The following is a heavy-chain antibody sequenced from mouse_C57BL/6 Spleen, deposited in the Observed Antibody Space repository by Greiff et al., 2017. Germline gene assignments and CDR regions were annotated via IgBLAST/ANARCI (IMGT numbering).Heavy chain of an antibody. D-gene: IGHD2-3*01. CDR1: GYTFTSYW. J-gene: IGHJ4*01. CDR2: IYPGSGST. Sequence: VQLQESGAELVKPGASVKMSCKASGYTFTSYWITWVKQRPGQGLEWIGDIYPGSGSTNYNEKFKSKATLTVDTSSSTAYMQLSSLTSEDSAVYYCAREDDGYYYDMDYWGQGTSVTVSS. V-gene: IGHV1-55*01. CDR3: AREDDGYYYDMDY.